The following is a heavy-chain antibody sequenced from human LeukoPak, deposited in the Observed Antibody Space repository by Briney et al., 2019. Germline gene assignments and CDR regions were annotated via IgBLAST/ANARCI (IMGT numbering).Heavy chain of an antibody. V-gene: IGHV4-39*07. J-gene: IGHJ4*02. CDR2: IYYSGST. Sequence: KPSETLSLTCTVSAGSVSSSSYYWGWIRQPPGKGLEWIGSIYYSGSTYYNPSLKSRVTISVDTSKNQFSLRLGSVTAADTAVYYCARGYGDSSGELDYWGQGTLVTVSS. D-gene: IGHD4-23*01. CDR3: ARGYGDSSGELDY. CDR1: AGSVSSSSYY.